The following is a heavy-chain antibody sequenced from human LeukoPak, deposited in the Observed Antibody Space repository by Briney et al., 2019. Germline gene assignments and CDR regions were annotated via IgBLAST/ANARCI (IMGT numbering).Heavy chain of an antibody. V-gene: IGHV1-69*04. J-gene: IGHJ4*02. Sequence: SVKVSCKASGGTFSSYAISWVRQAPGQGLEWMGRIIPILGIANYAQKFQGRVTITADKSTSTAYMELSSLRSEDTAVYYCARVDGSSWFDNWGQGTLVTVSS. CDR2: IIPILGIA. CDR1: GGTFSSYA. CDR3: ARVDGSSWFDN. D-gene: IGHD6-13*01.